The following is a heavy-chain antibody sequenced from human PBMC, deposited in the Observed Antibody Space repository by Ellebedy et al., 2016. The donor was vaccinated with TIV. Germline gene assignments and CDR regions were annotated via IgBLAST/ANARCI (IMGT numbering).Heavy chain of an antibody. D-gene: IGHD3-10*01. V-gene: IGHV4-34*01. J-gene: IGHJ5*02. CDR3: ARGRTIIMLRGGWFDP. Sequence: SETLSLTCTVYGGSFSGYYWTWIRQSPGKGLEWIGEINHSGSTNYSPSLKSRVTISVDTSKNQFSLKLTSVTAADTAVYYCARGRTIIMLRGGWFDPWGQGTLVTVSS. CDR1: GGSFSGYY. CDR2: INHSGST.